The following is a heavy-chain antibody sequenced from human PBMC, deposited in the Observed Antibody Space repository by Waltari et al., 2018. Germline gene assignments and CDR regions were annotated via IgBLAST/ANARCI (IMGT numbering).Heavy chain of an antibody. CDR1: GFTVSNNY. V-gene: IGHV3-53*01. J-gene: IGHJ4*02. Sequence: EVQLVESGGGLIQPGGSLRLSCAASGFTVSNNYMRWVRQAPGKGLEWVSLSYSGGSTYYADSVKGRFTISRDNSKNSLYLKMNSLRPEDTAVYYCAKDWGSYSWFDYWGQGTLVTVSS. CDR3: AKDWGSYSWFDY. D-gene: IGHD3-16*01. CDR2: SYSGGST.